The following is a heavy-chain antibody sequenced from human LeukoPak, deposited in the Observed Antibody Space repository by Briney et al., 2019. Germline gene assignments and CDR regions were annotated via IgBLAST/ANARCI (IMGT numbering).Heavy chain of an antibody. CDR3: ARGATTVTTRLDY. Sequence: PGGSLRLSCAASGFTFSSYSMNWVRQAPGKGLEWVSSISSSSSYTYYADSVKGRFTISRDNAKNSLYLQMNSLRAEDTAVYYCARGATTVTTRLDYWGQGTLVTVSS. D-gene: IGHD4-17*01. CDR2: ISSSSSYT. J-gene: IGHJ4*02. CDR1: GFTFSSYS. V-gene: IGHV3-21*01.